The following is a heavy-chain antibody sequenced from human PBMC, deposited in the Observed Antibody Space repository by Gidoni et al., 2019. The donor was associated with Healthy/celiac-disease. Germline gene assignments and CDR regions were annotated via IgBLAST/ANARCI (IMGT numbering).Heavy chain of an antibody. J-gene: IGHJ5*02. Sequence: EVQLLESGGGLVQPGGSLRLSCAASGFTFSSYAMSWVRQAPGKGLEWVSAISGSGGSTYYADAVKGRFTISRDNSKNTLYLQMNSLRAEDTAVYYCAKDHPAVAGTESNWFDPWGQGTLVTVSS. V-gene: IGHV3-23*01. D-gene: IGHD6-19*01. CDR3: AKDHPAVAGTESNWFDP. CDR2: ISGSGGST. CDR1: GFTFSSYA.